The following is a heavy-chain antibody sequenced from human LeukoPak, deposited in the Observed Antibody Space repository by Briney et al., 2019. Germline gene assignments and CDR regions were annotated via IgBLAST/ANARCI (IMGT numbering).Heavy chain of an antibody. CDR2: IRYDGSNK. CDR3: AKVRGAYCSSTSCRYYFDY. D-gene: IGHD2-2*01. CDR1: GFTFSSYG. J-gene: IGHJ4*02. Sequence: GGSLRLSCAASGFTFSSYGMHWVRQAPGKGLEWVAFIRYDGSNKYYADSVKGRFTISRDNSKNTLYLQMNSLRAEDTAVYYCAKVRGAYCSSTSCRYYFDYWGQGTLVTVSS. V-gene: IGHV3-30*02.